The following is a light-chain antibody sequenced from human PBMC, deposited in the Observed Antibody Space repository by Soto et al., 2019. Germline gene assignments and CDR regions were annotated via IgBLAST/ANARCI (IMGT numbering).Light chain of an antibody. V-gene: IGLV1-44*01. J-gene: IGLJ3*02. CDR3: AAWDDSLYGWV. Sequence: QPVLTQASSASGAPGQRVTISCSGSTAHIGSNVVNWFQYLPGTAPKLLIFGSSQRPSGVPARFSGSKSGTSASLTISGLRSEDEADYFCAAWDDSLYGWVFGGGTKLTVL. CDR1: TAHIGSNV. CDR2: GSS.